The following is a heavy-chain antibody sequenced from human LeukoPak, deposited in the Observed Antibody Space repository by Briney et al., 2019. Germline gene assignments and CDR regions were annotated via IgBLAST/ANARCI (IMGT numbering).Heavy chain of an antibody. V-gene: IGHV4-34*01. CDR3: ARAYKPQRFDP. CDR2: INHSGST. J-gene: IGHJ5*02. CDR1: GGSFSGYY. Sequence: SETLSLTCAVYGGSFSGYYWSWIRQPPGKGLEWIGEINHSGSTNYNPSLKSRVTISVDTSKNQFSLKLSSVTAADTAVYYCARAYKPQRFDPWGQGTLVTVSS. D-gene: IGHD1-1*01.